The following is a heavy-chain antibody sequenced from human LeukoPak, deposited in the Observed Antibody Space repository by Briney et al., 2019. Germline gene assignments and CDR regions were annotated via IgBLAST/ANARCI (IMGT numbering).Heavy chain of an antibody. Sequence: PGGSLRLSCAASGFTFSSYAMNWVRQTPGKGLEWVSYISSSSSTIYYADSVKGRFTISRDNAKNSLYLQMNRLSDEDTAVYYCASNPYGGHYFDYWGQGTLVTVSS. CDR1: GFTFSSYA. V-gene: IGHV3-48*02. D-gene: IGHD2-21*01. J-gene: IGHJ4*02. CDR3: ASNPYGGHYFDY. CDR2: ISSSSSTI.